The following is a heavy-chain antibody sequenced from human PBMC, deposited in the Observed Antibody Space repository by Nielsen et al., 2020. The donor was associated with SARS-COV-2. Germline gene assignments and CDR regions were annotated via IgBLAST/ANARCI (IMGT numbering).Heavy chain of an antibody. V-gene: IGHV3-11*03. CDR1: GFTFDDYG. CDR2: ISGSSSYT. D-gene: IGHD3-16*01. J-gene: IGHJ2*01. CDR3: ARLGPTDWYFDL. Sequence: GSLRLSCAASGFTFDDYGMSWIRQAPGQGLEWVSYISGSSSYTNYTDSVKGRFTISRDNAKNSLYLQMNSLSAEDTAVYYCARLGPTDWYFDLWGRGTLVNVFS.